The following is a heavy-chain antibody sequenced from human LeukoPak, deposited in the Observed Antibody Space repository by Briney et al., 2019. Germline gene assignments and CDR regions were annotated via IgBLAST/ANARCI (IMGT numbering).Heavy chain of an antibody. D-gene: IGHD2-15*01. CDR2: ISCDGSNK. CDR1: GFTFSSYG. J-gene: IGHJ4*02. CDR3: AKDRRLGYCSGGSCYLDY. Sequence: GGSLRLSCAASGFTFSSYGMRWVRQAPGKGLEWVAAISCDGSNKYYADSVKGRFTISRDNSKNTLYLQMNSLRAEDTAVYYCAKDRRLGYCSGGSCYLDYWGQGTLVTVSS. V-gene: IGHV3-30*18.